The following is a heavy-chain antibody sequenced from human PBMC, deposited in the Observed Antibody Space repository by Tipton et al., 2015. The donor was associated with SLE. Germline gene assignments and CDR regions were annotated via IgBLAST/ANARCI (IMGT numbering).Heavy chain of an antibody. J-gene: IGHJ4*02. Sequence: GLVKPSETLSLTCTASGDSISSTDYYWTWIRQPPGKGLEWIGSIYYTGTTYYSPSLKSRVTISVDTSKNQFSLKLGSVTAADTAVYYCARRSITPNFDYWGQGTLVTVSS. CDR3: ARRSITPNFDY. V-gene: IGHV4-39*07. D-gene: IGHD2/OR15-2a*01. CDR2: IYYTGTT. CDR1: GDSISSTDYY.